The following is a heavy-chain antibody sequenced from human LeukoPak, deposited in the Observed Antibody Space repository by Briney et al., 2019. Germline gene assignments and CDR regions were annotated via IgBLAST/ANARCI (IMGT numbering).Heavy chain of an antibody. Sequence: GGSLRLSCAASGFDVSVYYMAWARQAPGKGLECVGLSRNKENRDNPEYAASLKGRITTSRDDSKNLMHLQMKSLKSEDTAVYYCVREYYRGYDYWGQGTLVTVSS. D-gene: IGHD2-8*01. CDR2: SRNKENRDNP. CDR1: GFDVSVYY. V-gene: IGHV3-72*01. CDR3: VREYYRGYDY. J-gene: IGHJ4*02.